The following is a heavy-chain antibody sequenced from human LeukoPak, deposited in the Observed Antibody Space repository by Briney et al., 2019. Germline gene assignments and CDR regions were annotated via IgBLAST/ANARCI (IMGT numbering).Heavy chain of an antibody. CDR1: GFTFSSYA. CDR2: ISYDGSNK. J-gene: IGHJ4*02. CDR3: ARTIAAAGATYFDY. V-gene: IGHV3-30-3*01. D-gene: IGHD6-13*01. Sequence: GSLRLSCAASGFTFSSYAMHWVRQAPGKGLEWVAVISYDGSNKYYADSVKGRFTISRDNSKNTLYLQMNSLRAEDTAVYYCARTIAAAGATYFDYWGQGTLVTVSS.